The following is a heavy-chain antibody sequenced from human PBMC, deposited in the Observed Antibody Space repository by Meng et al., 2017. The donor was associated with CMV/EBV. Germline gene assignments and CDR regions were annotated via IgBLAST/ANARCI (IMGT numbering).Heavy chain of an antibody. Sequence: GESLKISRAASGFTFSDYYMSWIRQAPGKGLEWVSYISSSGSTIYYADSVKGRFTISRDNAKNSLYLQMNSLRAEDTAVYYCARGSHSSSWLNWGQGTLVTVSS. V-gene: IGHV3-11*01. CDR2: ISSSGSTI. CDR1: GFTFSDYY. J-gene: IGHJ4*02. D-gene: IGHD6-13*01. CDR3: ARGSHSSSWLN.